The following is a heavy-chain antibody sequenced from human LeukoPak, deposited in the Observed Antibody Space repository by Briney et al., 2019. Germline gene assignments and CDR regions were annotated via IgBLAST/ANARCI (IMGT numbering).Heavy chain of an antibody. J-gene: IGHJ6*03. D-gene: IGHD3-3*01. Sequence: ASVKVSCKASGGTFSSYAISWVRQAPGQGLEWMGWMNPNSGNTGYAQKFQGRVTITRNTSISTAYMELSSLRSEDTAVYYCARGLRGPRYDFWSGYYPNYYYYYMDVWGKGTTVTVSS. CDR1: GGTFSSYA. CDR3: ARGLRGPRYDFWSGYYPNYYYYYMDV. CDR2: MNPNSGNT. V-gene: IGHV1-8*03.